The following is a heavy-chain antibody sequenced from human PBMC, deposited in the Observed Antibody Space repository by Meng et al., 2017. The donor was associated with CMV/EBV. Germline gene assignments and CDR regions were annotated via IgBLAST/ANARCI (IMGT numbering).Heavy chain of an antibody. D-gene: IGHD2-2*02. J-gene: IGHJ4*02. CDR1: GFTFSDYY. V-gene: IGHV3-11*01. Sequence: GESLKISCAASGFTFSDYYMSWIRQAPGKGLEWVSYISSSGSTIYYADSVKGRFTISRDNAKNSLYLQMNSLRSEDTAVYYCARGYSCSSTSCYTFVSNWGQGTLVTVSS. CDR3: ARGYSCSSTSCYTFVSN. CDR2: ISSSGSTI.